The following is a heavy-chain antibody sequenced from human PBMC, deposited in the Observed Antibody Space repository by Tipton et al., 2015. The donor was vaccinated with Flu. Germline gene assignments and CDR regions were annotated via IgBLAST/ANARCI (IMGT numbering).Heavy chain of an antibody. V-gene: IGHV4-31*03. J-gene: IGHJ4*02. CDR2: IHYSGST. CDR1: GASISSGGYY. Sequence: PSLTCSVSGASISSGGYYWSWIRQHPGKGLEWIGYIHYSGSTYYNPSLRSRVTISVDTSKNQFSLNLSSLTAADTAVYYCARDEDTSMGTHWGQGTLVTVSS. D-gene: IGHD5-18*01. CDR3: ARDEDTSMGTH.